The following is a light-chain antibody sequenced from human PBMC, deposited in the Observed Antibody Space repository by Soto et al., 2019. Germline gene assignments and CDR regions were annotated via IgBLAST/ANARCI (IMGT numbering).Light chain of an antibody. CDR1: QSVRGN. CDR3: QHYSSWPEA. CDR2: DAS. Sequence: VLMAQSPVTLSVSPGERATLSCRASQSVRGNVAWYQQKAAQAPRLLIFDASTRATGVPARFSGSGSGTEFTLSINSLQPDVSALYFCQHYSSWPEAFGQFTQV. J-gene: IGKJ1*01. V-gene: IGKV3-15*01.